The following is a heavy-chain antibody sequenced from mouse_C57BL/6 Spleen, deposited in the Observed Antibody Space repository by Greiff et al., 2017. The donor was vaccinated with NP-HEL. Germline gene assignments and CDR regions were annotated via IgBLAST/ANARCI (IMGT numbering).Heavy chain of an antibody. Sequence: VQLQQSGAELVRPGTSVKVSCKASGYAFTNYLIEWVKQRPGQGLEWIGVINPGSGGTNYNEKFKGKATLTADKSSSTAYMQLSSLTSEDSAVYFCARAPPMDYWGQGTSVTVSS. J-gene: IGHJ4*01. CDR3: ARAPPMDY. CDR2: INPGSGGT. V-gene: IGHV1-54*01. CDR1: GYAFTNYL.